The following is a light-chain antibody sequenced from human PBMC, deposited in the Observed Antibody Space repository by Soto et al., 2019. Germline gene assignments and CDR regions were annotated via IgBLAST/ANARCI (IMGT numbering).Light chain of an antibody. J-gene: IGLJ3*02. CDR2: DTN. CDR3: FLSYNGARKV. CDR1: TGAVTSGHY. V-gene: IGLV7-46*01. Sequence: QAMVTQEPSLTVSPGGTVTLTCGSSTGAVTSGHYPYWFQQKPGQAPRTLIYDTNTKHSWTPARFSGSLLGGKAALTLSGAQPEDEAEYYCFLSYNGARKVFGGGTKVTVL.